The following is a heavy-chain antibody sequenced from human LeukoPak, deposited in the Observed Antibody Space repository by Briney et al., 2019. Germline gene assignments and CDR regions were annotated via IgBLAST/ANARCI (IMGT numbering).Heavy chain of an antibody. CDR1: GGSISTYY. V-gene: IGHV4-4*07. D-gene: IGHD2-21*02. J-gene: IGHJ4*02. Sequence: SETLSLTCTVSGGSISTYYWTWIRQPAGKGLEWIGRIYSSGSTNYNPSLKSRVTMSVDTSKSQFSLKLNSVTAADTAVYYCARDRGGIVVVTANDYWGQGTLVTVSS. CDR3: ARDRGGIVVVTANDY. CDR2: IYSSGST.